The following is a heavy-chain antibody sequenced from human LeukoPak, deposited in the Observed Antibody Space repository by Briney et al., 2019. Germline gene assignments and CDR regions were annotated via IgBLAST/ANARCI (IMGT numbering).Heavy chain of an antibody. CDR3: ARVERDCSSTSCYVLGYYYYYGMDV. D-gene: IGHD2-2*01. CDR2: INSCGCTR. J-gene: IGHJ6*04. CDR1: GFTFSSYE. V-gene: IGHV3-48*03. Sequence: GGSLRLCCAASGFTFSSYEMNWVRQAPGQRPERVSYINSCGCTRYYADSVKGRFTISRDNAKNSLYLQMNSLRAEDTAVYYCARVERDCSSTSCYVLGYYYYYGMDVWGKGTTVTVSS.